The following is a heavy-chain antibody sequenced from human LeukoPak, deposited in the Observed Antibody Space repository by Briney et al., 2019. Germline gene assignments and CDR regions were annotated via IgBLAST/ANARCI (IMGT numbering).Heavy chain of an antibody. CDR1: GFTVSSNY. J-gene: IGHJ3*02. D-gene: IGHD3-10*01. Sequence: GGSLRLSCAASGFTVSSNYMSWVRQAPGKGLEWVSVIYSGGSTYYAESVKGRFTISRDNSKNTLYLQMNSLRAEDTAVYYCARVKGAFGEEFDAFDIWGQGTMVTVSS. CDR3: ARVKGAFGEEFDAFDI. V-gene: IGHV3-53*01. CDR2: IYSGGST.